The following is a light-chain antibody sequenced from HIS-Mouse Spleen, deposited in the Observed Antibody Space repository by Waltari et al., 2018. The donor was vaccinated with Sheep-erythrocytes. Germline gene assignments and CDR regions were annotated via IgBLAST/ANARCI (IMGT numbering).Light chain of an antibody. Sequence: QSALTQPRSVSGSPGQSVTISCTGTSSDVGGYNYVPWYQPHPGKAPKLMIYDVSKRPAGVPDRFSGCKSGNTASLTISGLQAEDEADYYCCSYAGSYNHVFATGTKVTVL. CDR3: CSYAGSYNHV. V-gene: IGLV2-11*01. J-gene: IGLJ1*01. CDR1: SSDVGGYNY. CDR2: DVS.